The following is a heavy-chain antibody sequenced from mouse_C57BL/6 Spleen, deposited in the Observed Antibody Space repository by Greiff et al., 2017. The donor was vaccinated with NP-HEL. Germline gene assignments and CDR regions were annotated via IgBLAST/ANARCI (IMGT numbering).Heavy chain of an antibody. J-gene: IGHJ2*01. V-gene: IGHV1-55*01. Sequence: QVQLKQPGAELVKPGASVQMSCKASGYTFTSYWITWVKQRPGQGLEWIGDIYPGSGSTNYNEKFKSKATLTVDTSSSTAYMQLSSLTSEDSAVYYCARGYVTTVVASDYWGQGTTLTVSS. CDR1: GYTFTSYW. CDR3: ARGYVTTVVASDY. CDR2: IYPGSGST. D-gene: IGHD1-1*01.